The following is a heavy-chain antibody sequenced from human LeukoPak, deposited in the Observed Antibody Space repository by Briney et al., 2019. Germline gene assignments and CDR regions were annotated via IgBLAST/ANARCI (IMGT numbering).Heavy chain of an antibody. D-gene: IGHD1-1*01. CDR3: VSWDVGHNNY. Sequence: GGSLRLSCAASGFSFSNFWTSWLRQAPGKGLEWVAHMNEAGSDKYYVEYVKGRFSISRDNAKNSVTLQMNSLRVEDTAVYYCVSWDVGHNNYWGQGAQVTVSS. V-gene: IGHV3-7*01. CDR1: GFSFSNFW. CDR2: MNEAGSDK. J-gene: IGHJ4*02.